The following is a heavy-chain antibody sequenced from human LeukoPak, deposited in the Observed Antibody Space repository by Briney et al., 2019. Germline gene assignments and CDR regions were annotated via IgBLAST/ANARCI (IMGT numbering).Heavy chain of an antibody. V-gene: IGHV3-11*06. J-gene: IGHJ1*01. CDR2: ISDSSGYK. CDR3: ARQGLYDSSDFWTFQH. D-gene: IGHD3/OR15-3a*01. Sequence: GGSLRLSCAASGFTFSDYYMSWIRQTPGKGLEWVSYISDSSGYKNYADSLKGRFTISRDNAKNSVYLQMNSLSAEDTAVYYCARQGLYDSSDFWTFQHWGQGTLVT. CDR1: GFTFSDYY.